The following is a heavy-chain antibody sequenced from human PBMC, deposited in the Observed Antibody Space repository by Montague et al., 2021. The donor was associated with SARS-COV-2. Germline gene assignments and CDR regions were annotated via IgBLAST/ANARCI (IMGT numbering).Heavy chain of an antibody. V-gene: IGHV3-7*01. CDR1: GFTFTNYW. J-gene: IGHJ6*02. Sequence: SLRLSCEASGFTFTNYWLSWLRQAPVKGPEWVANINQGGTEIHYXDYXHVRFTISRDNAKNSLYLQMNSLRAEDTAVYYCARRNYGGDKYYYYGMDVWGQGTTVTVSS. CDR3: ARRNYGGDKYYYYGMDV. D-gene: IGHD4-23*01. CDR2: INQGGTEI.